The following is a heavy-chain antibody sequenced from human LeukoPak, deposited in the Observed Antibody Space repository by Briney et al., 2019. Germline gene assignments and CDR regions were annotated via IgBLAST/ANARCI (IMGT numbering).Heavy chain of an antibody. CDR2: VFDSGGT. J-gene: IGHJ4*02. D-gene: IGHD6-13*01. CDR1: GGTFSSYW. CDR3: ARGYSSSWHYFDY. Sequence: PAESLSLSCTVSGGTFSSYWRSWVRQAPGKGLEWIGYVFDSGGTNYNPYLKRRGTISVDTSKQQLSLKLSCVTAADTAVYYCARGYSSSWHYFDYWGQGTLVTVSS. V-gene: IGHV4-59*01.